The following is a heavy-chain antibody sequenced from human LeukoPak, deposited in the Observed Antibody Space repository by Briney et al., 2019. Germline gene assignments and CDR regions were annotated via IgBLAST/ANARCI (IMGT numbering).Heavy chain of an antibody. J-gene: IGHJ4*02. D-gene: IGHD3-3*01. CDR1: GFTFSSYS. CDR2: ISSSSSYI. Sequence: GGSLRLSGAASGFTFSSYSMNWVRQAPGKGLEWVSSISSSSSYIYYADSVKGRFTISRDNAKNSLYLQMNSLRAEDTAVYYCASAGDFWSGYAVDYWGQGTLVTVSS. CDR3: ASAGDFWSGYAVDY. V-gene: IGHV3-21*01.